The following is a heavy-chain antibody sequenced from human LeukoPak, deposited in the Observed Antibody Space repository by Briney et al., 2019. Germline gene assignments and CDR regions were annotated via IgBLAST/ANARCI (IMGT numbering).Heavy chain of an antibody. CDR1: GFTFSSYS. CDR2: ISSSSSYI. J-gene: IGHJ4*02. CDR3: ARSMQVNGDYVWYYFDY. V-gene: IGHV3-21*01. Sequence: GGSLRLSCAASGFTFSSYSMNWVRQAPGKGLEWVSSISSSSSYIYYADSVKGRFTISRDNAKNSLYLQMNGLRAEDTAVYYCARSMQVNGDYVWYYFDYWGQGTLVTVSS. D-gene: IGHD4-17*01.